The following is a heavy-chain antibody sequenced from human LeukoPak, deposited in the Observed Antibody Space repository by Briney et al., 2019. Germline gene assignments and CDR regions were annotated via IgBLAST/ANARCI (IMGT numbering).Heavy chain of an antibody. Sequence: SVKVSRKASGGTFSSYAISWVRQAPGQGLEWMGGIIPIFGTANYAQKFQGRVTITADESTSTAYMELSSLRSEDTAVYYCARVGDTAMVTPDPYFDYWGQGTLVTVSS. D-gene: IGHD5-18*01. CDR3: ARVGDTAMVTPDPYFDY. CDR2: IIPIFGTA. V-gene: IGHV1-69*13. CDR1: GGTFSSYA. J-gene: IGHJ4*02.